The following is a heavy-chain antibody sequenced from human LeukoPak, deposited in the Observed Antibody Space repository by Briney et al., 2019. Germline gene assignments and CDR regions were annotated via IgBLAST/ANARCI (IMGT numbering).Heavy chain of an antibody. Sequence: ASVKVSCKVSGYTLTELSMHWVRQAPGKGLEWMGGFDPEDGETIYAQKFQGRVTMTEDTSTDTAYMELSSLRSEDTAVYYCARGGTNYYDSSGYYYDTNALDIWGQGTMVSVSS. J-gene: IGHJ3*02. CDR3: ARGGTNYYDSSGYYYDTNALDI. D-gene: IGHD3-22*01. CDR1: GYTLTELS. V-gene: IGHV1-24*01. CDR2: FDPEDGET.